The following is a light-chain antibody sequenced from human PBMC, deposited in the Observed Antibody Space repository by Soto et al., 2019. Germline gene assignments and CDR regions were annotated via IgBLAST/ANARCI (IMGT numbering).Light chain of an antibody. CDR3: QQSYSTPLT. J-gene: IGKJ3*01. Sequence: DIQMTQSPSSLSASIGDRVTITCRASQSIRSYLNWYQQKPGKAPKVLIYGASTLRSGVPSRFSGSGSGSDFTLTISSVQPEDFATYYWQQSYSTPLTFGPGTKLDIK. CDR1: QSIRSY. V-gene: IGKV1-39*01. CDR2: GAS.